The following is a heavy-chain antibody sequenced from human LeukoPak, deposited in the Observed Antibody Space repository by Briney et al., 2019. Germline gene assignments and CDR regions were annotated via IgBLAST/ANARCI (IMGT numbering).Heavy chain of an antibody. CDR2: IYSGGTT. J-gene: IGHJ6*02. D-gene: IGHD3-16*01. Sequence: GGSLRLSCAASGFTVSSNYMSWVRQAPGKGLEWVSAIYSGGTTYYADSVRGRFTISRDNSKNTLFLQMNSLRAEDTAVYYCASPGDMITFGGVAAGMDVWGQGTTVTVSS. V-gene: IGHV3-53*05. CDR3: ASPGDMITFGGVAAGMDV. CDR1: GFTVSSNY.